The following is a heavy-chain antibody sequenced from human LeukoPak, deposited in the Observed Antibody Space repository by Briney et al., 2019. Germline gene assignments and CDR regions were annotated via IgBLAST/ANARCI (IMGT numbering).Heavy chain of an antibody. CDR3: ARGGEAKWELLYQDF. CDR1: GGSISSYY. CDR2: IYYSGST. Sequence: PSETLSLTCTVSGGSISSYYWSWIRQPPGKGLEWIGYIYYSGSTNYNPSLKSRVTISVDTSKNQFSLKLSSVTAADTAVYYCARGGEAKWELLYQDFWGQGTLVTVSS. D-gene: IGHD1-26*01. V-gene: IGHV4-59*01. J-gene: IGHJ4*02.